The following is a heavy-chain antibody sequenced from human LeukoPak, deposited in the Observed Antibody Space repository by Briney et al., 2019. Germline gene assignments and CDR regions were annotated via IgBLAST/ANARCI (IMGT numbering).Heavy chain of an antibody. D-gene: IGHD1-1*01. Sequence: ASVKVSCKTSGYIFTNYDINWVRQAPGQGLEWMGWISPYNGDTKYAQKFQDRVTMSTDTSTSTTYMELRSLRSDDTAVYCTRATGGLSDYWGQGTLVTVSS. CDR2: ISPYNGDT. CDR3: TRATGGLSDY. V-gene: IGHV1-18*04. CDR1: GYIFTNYD. J-gene: IGHJ4*02.